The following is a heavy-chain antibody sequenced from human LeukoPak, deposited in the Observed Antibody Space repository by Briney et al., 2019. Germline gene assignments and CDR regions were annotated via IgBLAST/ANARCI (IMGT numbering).Heavy chain of an antibody. Sequence: GGSLRLSCTPSGFPFSSYSMNWARQAPERGLEWVSSIRSRSSYIYDGGTMKGRFTIARDNVKISLYMQMNSLRVEDTAVYYCARDYFRWSLVAAAGTSYWGQGTLVTVSS. J-gene: IGHJ4*02. V-gene: IGHV3-21*01. CDR3: ARDYFRWSLVAAAGTSY. CDR2: IRSRSSYI. D-gene: IGHD6-13*01. CDR1: GFPFSSYS.